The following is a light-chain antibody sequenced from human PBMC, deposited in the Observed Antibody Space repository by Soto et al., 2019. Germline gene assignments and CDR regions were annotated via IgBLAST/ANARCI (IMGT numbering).Light chain of an antibody. CDR1: SSDVGGYNY. CDR2: EGS. Sequence: QSVLTQPASVSGSPGQSITISCTGTSSDVGGYNYVSWYQQHPGKAPKLMIYEGSKRPSGVSNRFSGSKSGNTASLTISGLQAEYEADYYCSSYTSISTRVFGGGTKLTVL. V-gene: IGLV2-14*01. CDR3: SSYTSISTRV. J-gene: IGLJ2*01.